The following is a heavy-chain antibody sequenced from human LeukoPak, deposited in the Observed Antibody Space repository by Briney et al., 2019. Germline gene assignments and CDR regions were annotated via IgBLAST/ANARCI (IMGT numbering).Heavy chain of an antibody. CDR1: GYSISSGYY. V-gene: IGHV4-38-2*02. CDR3: ARQQVVVAALIDY. D-gene: IGHD2-15*01. Sequence: KASETLSLTCTVSGYSISSGYYWGWIRQPPGKGLEWIGSIYHSGSTYYNPSLKSRVTISVDTSKNQFSLKLSSVTAADTAVYYCARQQVVVAALIDYWGQGTLVTVSS. J-gene: IGHJ4*02. CDR2: IYHSGST.